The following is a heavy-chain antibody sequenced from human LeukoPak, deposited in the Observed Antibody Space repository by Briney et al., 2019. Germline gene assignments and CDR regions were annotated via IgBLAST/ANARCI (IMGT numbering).Heavy chain of an antibody. Sequence: GESLKISWKASGYSFTTYWLGWVRQMPGKGLEWMGIIYPGDSDTRYSPSFQGQVTISADKSISTAYLQWSSLKASDTAMYYCARHGGGYCRSTSLYLLDPWGKGTLVTVSS. CDR1: GYSFTTYW. V-gene: IGHV5-51*01. CDR2: IYPGDSDT. CDR3: ARHGGGYCRSTSLYLLDP. J-gene: IGHJ5*02. D-gene: IGHD2-2*01.